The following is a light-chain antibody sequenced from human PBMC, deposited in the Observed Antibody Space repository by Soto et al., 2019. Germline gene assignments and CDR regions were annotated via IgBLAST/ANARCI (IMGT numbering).Light chain of an antibody. CDR1: QSISSW. CDR2: DAS. V-gene: IGKV1-5*01. Sequence: DIQTTQSPSTLSASVGDRVPITCRASQSISSWLAWYQPKPGKAPKLLIYDASSLESGVPSRFSGSGSGTEFTLTIRSLKPDDFATYYCQQYNSYRTFGQGTKVDIK. J-gene: IGKJ1*01. CDR3: QQYNSYRT.